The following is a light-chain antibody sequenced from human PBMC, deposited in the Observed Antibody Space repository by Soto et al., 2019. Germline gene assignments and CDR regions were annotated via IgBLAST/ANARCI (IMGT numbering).Light chain of an antibody. V-gene: IGKV1-9*01. Sequence: DIQLTQSPSFLSASVGDRVTITCRASQGISTYLAWYQQKSGKAPKLLIYAASTLQRGVPSRFSGSGSGTQFTLTINSLQPEDFATYYCQQLNAYPLTFGGGTKVDIK. J-gene: IGKJ4*01. CDR1: QGISTY. CDR3: QQLNAYPLT. CDR2: AAS.